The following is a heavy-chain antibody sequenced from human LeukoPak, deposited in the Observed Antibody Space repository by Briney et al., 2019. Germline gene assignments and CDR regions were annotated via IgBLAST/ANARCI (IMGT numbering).Heavy chain of an antibody. D-gene: IGHD2-2*01. CDR2: ISDSGTTI. V-gene: IGHV3-48*01. CDR3: ARDKRYCSSTVCYDWEYSYYMDV. J-gene: IGHJ6*01. CDR1: GFTSSNYN. Sequence: GGSLRLSCAASGFTSSNYNMNWLRQAPGKGLEWVSYISDSGTTIHYADSVKGRFTISRDNAKNSLYLQMNSLRAEDTAVYYCARDKRYCSSTVCYDWEYSYYMDVWGKGPRSPSPQ.